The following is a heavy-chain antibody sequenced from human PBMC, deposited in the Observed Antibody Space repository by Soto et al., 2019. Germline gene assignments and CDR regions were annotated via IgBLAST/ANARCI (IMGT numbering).Heavy chain of an antibody. CDR2: IYYSGST. CDR1: GGSISSYY. D-gene: IGHD2-8*01. CDR3: ARLRSSPQDIVLMTARVTSGNWFDP. Sequence: PSETLSLTCTVSGGSISSYYWSWIRQPPGKGLEWIGYIYYSGSTNYNPSLKSRVTISVDTFKNQFSLKLSSVTAADTAVYYCARLRSSPQDIVLMTARVTSGNWFDPWGQGTLVTSPQ. V-gene: IGHV4-59*01. J-gene: IGHJ5*02.